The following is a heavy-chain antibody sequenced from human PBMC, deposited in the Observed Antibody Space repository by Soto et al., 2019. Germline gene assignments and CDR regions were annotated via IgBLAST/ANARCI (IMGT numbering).Heavy chain of an antibody. J-gene: IGHJ6*02. Sequence: GGSLRLSCAASGYTFGSYWMSWVRQAPGKGLEWVANIKQDGSEKYYVDSVKGRFTISRDNAKNSLYLQMNSLRAEDTAVYYCARDPMTYYDFWSGYYWDYYYYGMDVWGQGTTVTASS. CDR1: GYTFGSYW. CDR3: ARDPMTYYDFWSGYYWDYYYYGMDV. V-gene: IGHV3-7*03. D-gene: IGHD3-3*01. CDR2: IKQDGSEK.